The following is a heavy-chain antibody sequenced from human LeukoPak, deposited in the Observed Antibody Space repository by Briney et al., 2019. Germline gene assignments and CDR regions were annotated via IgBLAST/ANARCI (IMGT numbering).Heavy chain of an antibody. D-gene: IGHD3-10*01. CDR2: ISSNGGST. Sequence: GGSLRLSCAASGFTFSSYAMHWVRQAPGQGLEYVSAISSNGGSTYYANSVKGRFTISRDNSKNTLYLQMGSLRAEDTAVYYCANWYYGSGDGFDYWGQGTLVTVSS. CDR3: ANWYYGSGDGFDY. CDR1: GFTFSSYA. V-gene: IGHV3-64*01. J-gene: IGHJ4*02.